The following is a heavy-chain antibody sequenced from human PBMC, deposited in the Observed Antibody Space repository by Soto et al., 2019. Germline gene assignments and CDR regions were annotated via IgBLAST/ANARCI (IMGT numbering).Heavy chain of an antibody. Sequence: ASVKVSCKVSGYTLTELSMHWVRQAPGKGLEWMGGFDPEDGETIYAQKFQGRVTMTEDTSTDTAYMELSSLRSEDTAVYYCATVGFVYSSGYYYWFDPWGQGTLVTVSS. D-gene: IGHD3-22*01. CDR1: GYTLTELS. CDR3: ATVGFVYSSGYYYWFDP. V-gene: IGHV1-24*01. J-gene: IGHJ5*02. CDR2: FDPEDGET.